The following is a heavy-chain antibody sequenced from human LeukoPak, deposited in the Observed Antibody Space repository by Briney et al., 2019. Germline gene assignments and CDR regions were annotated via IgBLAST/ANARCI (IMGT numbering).Heavy chain of an antibody. CDR1: GFTFSSYA. J-gene: IGHJ4*02. Sequence: GGSLRLSCAASGFTFSSYAMHWVRQALGKGLEWVAVISYDGSNKYYADSVKGRFTISRDNSKNTLYLQMNSLRAEDTAVYYCARDGQLQYWGQGTLVTVSS. D-gene: IGHD5-18*01. CDR2: ISYDGSNK. V-gene: IGHV3-30-3*01. CDR3: ARDGQLQY.